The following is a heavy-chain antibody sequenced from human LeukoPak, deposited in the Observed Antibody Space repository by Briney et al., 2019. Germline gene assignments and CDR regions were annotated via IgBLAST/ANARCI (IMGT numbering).Heavy chain of an antibody. D-gene: IGHD5-12*01. Sequence: GGSLRLSCAASGFTFSSYEMNWVRQAPGKGLEWVSYISSSGSTIYYADSVKGRFTISRDNAKNSLYLQMNSLRAEDTAVYYCARDSGGYSGYDLRGDYYFDYWGQGTLVTVSS. V-gene: IGHV3-48*03. J-gene: IGHJ4*02. CDR3: ARDSGGYSGYDLRGDYYFDY. CDR1: GFTFSSYE. CDR2: ISSSGSTI.